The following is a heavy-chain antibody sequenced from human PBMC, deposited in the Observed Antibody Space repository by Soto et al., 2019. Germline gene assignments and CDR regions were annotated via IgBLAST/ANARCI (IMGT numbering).Heavy chain of an antibody. J-gene: IGHJ3*01. CDR1: AFTFSDYA. Sequence: EVQLLQSGGGVVQPGGSLRLSCAASAFTFSDYAMTWVRQAPGKGLEWVSAISVSGAATYYAASVRGRFTISRDNSKNTLYLQVNSLRAEDTAIYYWAKDRAYFDSYAAFDVWGQGTMVTVSA. D-gene: IGHD3-9*01. CDR2: ISVSGAAT. V-gene: IGHV3-23*01. CDR3: AKDRAYFDSYAAFDV.